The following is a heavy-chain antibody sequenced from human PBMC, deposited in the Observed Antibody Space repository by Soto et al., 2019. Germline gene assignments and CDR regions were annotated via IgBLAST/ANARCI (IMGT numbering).Heavy chain of an antibody. J-gene: IGHJ3*02. D-gene: IGHD3-3*01. Sequence: QLHLVQSGAVVKKPGASVTVSCSASGYPVTAYYMHWVRQAPGRGLEWMGGINPATGAAKYTQTFQGRVTMTREPATSTGFLELSGLTSEDPAGFYWARGGGVGVAGSAAFDMWGQGTLVTVSS. CDR2: INPATGAA. V-gene: IGHV1-2*02. CDR3: ARGGGVGVAGSAAFDM. CDR1: GYPVTAYY.